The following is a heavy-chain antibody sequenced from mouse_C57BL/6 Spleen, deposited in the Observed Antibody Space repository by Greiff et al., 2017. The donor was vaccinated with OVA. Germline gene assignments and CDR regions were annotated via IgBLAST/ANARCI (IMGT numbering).Heavy chain of an antibody. Sequence: EVQLVESGGGLVKPGGSLKLSCAASGFTFSDYGMHWVRQAPEKGLEWVAYISSGSSTIYYADTVKGRFTISRDNAKKTLFLQMTSLRSEDTAMYYCARDDGYLYAMDYWGQGTSVTVSS. CDR2: ISSGSSTI. D-gene: IGHD2-3*01. J-gene: IGHJ4*01. V-gene: IGHV5-17*01. CDR1: GFTFSDYG. CDR3: ARDDGYLYAMDY.